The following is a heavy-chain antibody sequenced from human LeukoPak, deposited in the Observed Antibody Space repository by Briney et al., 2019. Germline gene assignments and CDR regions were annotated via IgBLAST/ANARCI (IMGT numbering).Heavy chain of an antibody. CDR3: ARNPVTTKYFDY. Sequence: ASVKVSCKSSGNTFTGYYMHWVRQAPGQGLKWMGIINPSGGSTRYAQKFQGRVTMTRDTSTSTVYMELSSLRSEDTAVYYCARNPVTTKYFDYWGQGTLVTVSS. CDR2: INPSGGST. D-gene: IGHD4-17*01. J-gene: IGHJ4*02. CDR1: GNTFTGYY. V-gene: IGHV1-46*01.